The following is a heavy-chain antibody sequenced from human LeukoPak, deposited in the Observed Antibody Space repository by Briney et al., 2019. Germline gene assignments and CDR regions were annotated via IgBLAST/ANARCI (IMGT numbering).Heavy chain of an antibody. CDR1: GFTFSAFW. CDR3: ARLWGDASIFDY. V-gene: IGHV3-7*01. Sequence: GGSLRLSCAASGFTFSAFWMSWVRQAPGKGLEWVANIKQDGREIYYVDSVKGRFTVSRDNARDSLYLQTNSLRAEDTAVYYCARLWGDASIFDYWGQGTLVTVSS. D-gene: IGHD3-16*01. CDR2: IKQDGREI. J-gene: IGHJ4*02.